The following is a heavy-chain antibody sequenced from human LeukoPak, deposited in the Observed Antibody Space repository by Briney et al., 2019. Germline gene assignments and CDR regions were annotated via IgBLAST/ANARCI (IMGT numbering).Heavy chain of an antibody. Sequence: GSLRLSCAASGFTFSNAWMSWVRQAPGKGLEWVGRVKSKADGGTTDYAAPVKGRFTISRDDSKNTLYLQMNSLKTEDTAVYYCAKDRSGYDYHWGQGTLVTVSS. CDR2: VKSKADGGTT. J-gene: IGHJ4*02. V-gene: IGHV3-15*01. CDR3: AKDRSGYDYH. CDR1: GFTFSNAW. D-gene: IGHD5-12*01.